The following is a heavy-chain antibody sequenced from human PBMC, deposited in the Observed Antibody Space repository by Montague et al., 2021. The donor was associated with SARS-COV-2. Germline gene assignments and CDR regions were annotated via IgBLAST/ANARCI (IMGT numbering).Heavy chain of an antibody. D-gene: IGHD3-10*01. Sequence: TLSLTCTVSGGSIRSSDNYWSWIRQHPGKGLEWIGYIYSSGTTYYNPSLRSRVTISVDTSKKQFSLKLSSVTAADTAVYYCAKDGEALAWGTFDIWGQGTMVTVSS. V-gene: IGHV4-31*03. CDR2: IYSSGTT. CDR3: AKDGEALAWGTFDI. J-gene: IGHJ3*02. CDR1: GGSIRSSDNY.